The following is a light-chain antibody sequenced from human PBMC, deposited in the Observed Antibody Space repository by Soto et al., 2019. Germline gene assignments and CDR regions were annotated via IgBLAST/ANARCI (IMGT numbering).Light chain of an antibody. V-gene: IGLV1-47*01. CDR1: SSNIGSNY. CDR2: GNN. J-gene: IGLJ7*01. CDR3: AAWDDSLSGPV. Sequence: QSVLTQPPSASGTPGQRVTISCSGSSSNIGSNYVYWYQQVPGTAPKLLIYGNNQRPSGVPDRFSGSKSGTSASLAISGLRSEDEADYYCAAWDDSLSGPVFGGGTQLTVL.